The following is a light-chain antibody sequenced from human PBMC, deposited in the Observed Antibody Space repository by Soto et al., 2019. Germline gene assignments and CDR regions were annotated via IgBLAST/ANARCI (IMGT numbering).Light chain of an antibody. Sequence: QSALTQPASVSGSPGQSITISCTGTSSDVGDDNYVSWYQQHPGKAPKLMIYDVTYRPSGVSNRFSGSKSGNTASLAISGLQAEDEADYYCRSYTSSRGLCVFGGGTKLTVL. V-gene: IGLV2-14*01. CDR3: RSYTSSRGLCV. CDR1: SSDVGDDNY. CDR2: DVT. J-gene: IGLJ2*01.